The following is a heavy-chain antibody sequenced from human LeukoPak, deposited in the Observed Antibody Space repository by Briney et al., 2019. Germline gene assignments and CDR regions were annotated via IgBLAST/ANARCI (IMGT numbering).Heavy chain of an antibody. Sequence: ASVKVSCKASGGTFSSYAISWVRQAPGQGLEWMGGIIPIFGTANYAQKFQGRVTITTDESTSTAYMELSSLRSEDTAVYYCASSSPSGSYAYYYYMDVWGKGTTVTVSS. CDR1: GGTFSSYA. D-gene: IGHD1-26*01. CDR2: IIPIFGTA. CDR3: ASSSPSGSYAYYYYMDV. J-gene: IGHJ6*03. V-gene: IGHV1-69*05.